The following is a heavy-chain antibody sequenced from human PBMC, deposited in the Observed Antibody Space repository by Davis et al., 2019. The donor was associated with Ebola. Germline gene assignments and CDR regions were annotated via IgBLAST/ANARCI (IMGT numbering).Heavy chain of an antibody. J-gene: IGHJ3*02. D-gene: IGHD3-22*01. CDR2: IKQDGSEK. V-gene: IGHV3-7*01. CDR3: ARDGRYYDSSGYYYVYDAFDI. CDR1: GFTFSSYS. Sequence: GGSLRLSCAASGFTFSSYSMNWVRQAPGKGLEWVANIKQDGSEKYYVDSVKGRFTISRDNAKNSLYLQMNSLRAEDTAVYYCARDGRYYDSSGYYYVYDAFDIWGQGTMVTVSS.